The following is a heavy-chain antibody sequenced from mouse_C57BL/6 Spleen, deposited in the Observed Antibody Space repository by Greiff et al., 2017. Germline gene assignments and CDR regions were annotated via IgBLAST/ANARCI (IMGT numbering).Heavy chain of an antibody. J-gene: IGHJ4*01. CDR1: GYTFTSYW. CDR2: IDPSDSYT. Sequence: QVQLKQPGAELVMPGASVKLSCKASGYTFTSYWMHWVKQRPGQGLEWIGEIDPSDSYTNYNQKFKGKSTLTVDKSSSTAYMQLSSLTSEDSAVYYCARRLITTVVAPYYYAMDYWGQGTSVTVSS. CDR3: ARRLITTVVAPYYYAMDY. D-gene: IGHD1-1*01. V-gene: IGHV1-69*01.